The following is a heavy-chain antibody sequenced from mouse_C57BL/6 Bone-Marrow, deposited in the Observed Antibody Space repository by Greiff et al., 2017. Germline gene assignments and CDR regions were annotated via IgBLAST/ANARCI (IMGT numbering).Heavy chain of an antibody. CDR2: ISGGGGNA. Sequence: EVKLVESGGGLVKPGGSLKLSCAASGFTFSSYTMSWVRQTPEKRLEWVATISGGGGNAYYPDSVTGRITISRDNAKNTLYLQMSSLRSEDTALYYCAATVVATDYWGQGTTLTVSS. D-gene: IGHD1-1*01. CDR3: AATVVATDY. J-gene: IGHJ2*01. CDR1: GFTFSSYT. V-gene: IGHV5-9*01.